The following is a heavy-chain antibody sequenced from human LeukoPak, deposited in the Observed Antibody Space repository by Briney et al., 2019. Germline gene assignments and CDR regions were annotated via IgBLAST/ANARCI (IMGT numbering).Heavy chain of an antibody. Sequence: PSQTLSLTCTVSGGSISSGSYYWSWIRQPAGKGLEWIGRIYTSGSTNYNPSLKSRVTISVDTSKNQFSLKLSSVTAADTVVYYCARVSYDSSGYYSSSRRGDWFDPWGQGTLVTVSS. D-gene: IGHD3-22*01. CDR2: IYTSGST. CDR3: ARVSYDSSGYYSSSRRGDWFDP. V-gene: IGHV4-61*02. CDR1: GGSISSGSYY. J-gene: IGHJ5*02.